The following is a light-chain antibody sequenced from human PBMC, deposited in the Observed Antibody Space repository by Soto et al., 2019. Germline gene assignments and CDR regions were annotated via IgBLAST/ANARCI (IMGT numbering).Light chain of an antibody. CDR3: QHYNTYPVT. CDR2: DAS. CDR1: QGIHNY. V-gene: IGKV1-16*01. Sequence: DIQMTQSPSSLSAYAGDRVTITCRASQGIHNYVAWFQQKAGKAPKSLIYDASSLRSGVPSRFSGSGSGTDFTLTINNLQPEDSATYYCQHYNTYPVTFGQGTRLE. J-gene: IGKJ5*01.